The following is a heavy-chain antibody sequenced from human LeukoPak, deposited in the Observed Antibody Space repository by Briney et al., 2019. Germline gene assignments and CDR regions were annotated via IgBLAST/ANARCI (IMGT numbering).Heavy chain of an antibody. CDR1: GFTFSDYY. CDR2: ISSSGSSI. Sequence: PGGSLRLSCAASGFTFSDYYMSWIRQAPGKGLEWVSYISSSGSSICYADSVKGRFTISRDNAKNSLYLQMNSLRAEDTAVYYCAQSGRTKRDAFGYWGQGTLVTVSS. D-gene: IGHD1-26*01. V-gene: IGHV3-11*04. CDR3: AQSGRTKRDAFGY. J-gene: IGHJ4*02.